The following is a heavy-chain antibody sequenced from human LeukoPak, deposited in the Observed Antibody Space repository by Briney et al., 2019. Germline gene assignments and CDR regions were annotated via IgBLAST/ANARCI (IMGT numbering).Heavy chain of an antibody. CDR1: GFTFGDYA. CDR2: IRSKAYGGTT. D-gene: IGHD5-18*01. CDR3: TRDSVYSYGLSELGY. J-gene: IGHJ4*02. Sequence: GGSLRLSCTASGFTFGDYAMSWVRQAPGKGLEWVGFIRSKAYGGTTEYAASVKGRFTISRDDSKSIAYLQMNSLKTEDTAVYYCTRDSVYSYGLSELGYWGQGTLVTVSP. V-gene: IGHV3-49*04.